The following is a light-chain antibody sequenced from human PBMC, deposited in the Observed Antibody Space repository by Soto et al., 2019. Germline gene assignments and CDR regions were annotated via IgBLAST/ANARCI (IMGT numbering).Light chain of an antibody. CDR2: RNN. J-gene: IGLJ7*01. V-gene: IGLV1-47*01. Sequence: QAVLTQPPSASGTPGQRVTIPCSGSSSNIGGNYVFWYQHLPGTAPKLLIYRNNQRPSGVPERFSGSKSGTSASLAISGLRSEDEADYYCATWDASLSGNVVFGGGTQLTVL. CDR3: ATWDASLSGNVV. CDR1: SSNIGGNY.